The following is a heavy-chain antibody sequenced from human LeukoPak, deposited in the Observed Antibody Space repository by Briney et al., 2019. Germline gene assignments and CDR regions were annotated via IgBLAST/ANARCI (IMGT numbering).Heavy chain of an antibody. CDR1: GYTFTGYY. J-gene: IGHJ6*03. V-gene: IGHV1-2*02. D-gene: IGHD3-10*01. CDR3: ARGEFDYGSGSSAYYYYMDV. CDR2: INPNSGGT. Sequence: GASVKVSCKASGYTFTGYYMHWVRRAPGQGLEWMGWINPNSGGTNYAQKFQGRVTMTRDTSISTAYMELSRLRSDDTAVYYCARGEFDYGSGSSAYYYYMDVWGKGTTVTISS.